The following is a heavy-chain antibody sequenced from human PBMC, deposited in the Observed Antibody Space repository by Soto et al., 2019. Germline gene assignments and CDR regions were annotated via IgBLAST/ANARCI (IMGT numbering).Heavy chain of an antibody. Sequence: EVQLLESGGDLVQPGGSLRLSCVASGFTFSSYAMNWVREAPGTGLEWVSTISGSGSSAYYAASVKGRFSISRDNSKTTLFLQMNSLRAEDTAVYYCAKGTEAVAGNYFDLWGRGTLVTVSS. CDR2: ISGSGSSA. CDR1: GFTFSSYA. CDR3: AKGTEAVAGNYFDL. J-gene: IGHJ2*01. V-gene: IGHV3-23*01. D-gene: IGHD6-19*01.